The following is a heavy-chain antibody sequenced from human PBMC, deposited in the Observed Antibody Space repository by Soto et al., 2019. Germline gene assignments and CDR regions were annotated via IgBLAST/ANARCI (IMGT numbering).Heavy chain of an antibody. Sequence: SETLSLTCTVSGGSTSSYYWSWIRQPPGKGLEWIGYIYYSGSTNYNPSLKSRVTISVDTSKNQFSLKLSSVTAADTAVYYCARGEAAAGTDYWGQGTLVTVSS. D-gene: IGHD6-13*01. J-gene: IGHJ4*02. CDR3: ARGEAAAGTDY. CDR2: IYYSGST. V-gene: IGHV4-59*01. CDR1: GGSTSSYY.